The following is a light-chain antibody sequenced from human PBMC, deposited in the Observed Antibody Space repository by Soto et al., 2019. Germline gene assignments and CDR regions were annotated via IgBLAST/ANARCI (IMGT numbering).Light chain of an antibody. J-gene: IGKJ4*01. CDR2: RAS. CDR1: QSVSSNF. V-gene: IGKV3-20*01. CDR3: QQSGRSPRT. Sequence: EIVLTQSPGTLPLSPGERATLSCRASQSVSSNFLAWYQQKPGQAPRLLIYRASSRATGIPDRFSGSWSGTDFTLTISRLEPEDFAVYYCQQSGRSPRTFGGGTKVEIK.